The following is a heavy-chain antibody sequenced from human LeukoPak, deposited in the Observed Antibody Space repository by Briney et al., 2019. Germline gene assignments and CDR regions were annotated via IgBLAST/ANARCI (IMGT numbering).Heavy chain of an antibody. CDR1: GGSISSYY. CDR3: ARASGKYPNFFDY. J-gene: IGHJ4*02. D-gene: IGHD1-26*01. CDR2: IYYSGST. V-gene: IGHV4-59*01. Sequence: SETLSLTCTVSGGSISSYYWSWIRQPPGKGLEWIGYIYYSGSTNYNPSLKSRVTISVDTSKNQFSLKLSSVTAADTAVYYCARASGKYPNFFDYWGQGTLVTVSS.